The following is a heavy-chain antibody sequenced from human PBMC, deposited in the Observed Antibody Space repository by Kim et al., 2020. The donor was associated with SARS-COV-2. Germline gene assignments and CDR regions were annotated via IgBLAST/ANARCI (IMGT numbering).Heavy chain of an antibody. CDR3: AGEEYSGYEFDY. Sequence: GGSLRLSCAASGFTFSSYSMNWVRQAPGKGLEWVSYISSSSSTIYYADSVKGRFTISRDNAKNLLYLQMNSLRDEDTAVYYCAGEEYSGYEFDYWGQGTLVTVSS. D-gene: IGHD5-12*01. V-gene: IGHV3-48*02. CDR2: ISSSSSTI. J-gene: IGHJ4*02. CDR1: GFTFSSYS.